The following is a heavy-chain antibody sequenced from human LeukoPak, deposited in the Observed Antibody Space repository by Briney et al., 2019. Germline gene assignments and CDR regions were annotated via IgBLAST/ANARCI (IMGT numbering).Heavy chain of an antibody. CDR1: GGSISTSDSY. CDR3: ARSPRGSGSSTLLGVAFDV. J-gene: IGHJ3*01. CDR2: IYYSGTT. D-gene: IGHD3-10*01. V-gene: IGHV4-39*01. Sequence: SETLSLTCIVFGGSISTSDSYWGWIRLAPGKGLEWIGTIYYSGTTYYNPSFKSRVTISVDTSKNQFSLRLTSVSAEDTAVYYCARSPRGSGSSTLLGVAFDVWGHGTKVTVSS.